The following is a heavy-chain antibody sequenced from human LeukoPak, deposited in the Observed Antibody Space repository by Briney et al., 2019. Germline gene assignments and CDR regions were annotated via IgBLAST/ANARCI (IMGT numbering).Heavy chain of an antibody. V-gene: IGHV3-30*04. Sequence: GRSLRLSCAASGFTFSSYAMHWVRQAPGKGLEWVAVISYDGSNKYYADSVKGRFTISRDNSKNTLHLQMNSLRAEDTAVYYCATWKDGYNDYWGQGTLVTVSS. D-gene: IGHD5-24*01. CDR2: ISYDGSNK. CDR1: GFTFSSYA. J-gene: IGHJ4*02. CDR3: ATWKDGYNDY.